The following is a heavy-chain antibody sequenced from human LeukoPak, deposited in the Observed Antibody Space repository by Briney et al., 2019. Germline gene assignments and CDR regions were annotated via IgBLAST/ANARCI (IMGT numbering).Heavy chain of an antibody. CDR3: ASLRGYSGYPYYYYMDV. CDR2: IIPIFGTA. J-gene: IGHJ6*03. CDR1: GGTFSSYA. V-gene: IGHV1-69*01. D-gene: IGHD5-12*01. Sequence: GASVKVSCKASGGTFSSYAISWVRQAPGQGLEWMGGIIPIFGTANYAQKFQGRLTITADESTSTAYMELSSLRSEDTAVYYCASLRGYSGYPYYYYMDVWGKGTTVTISS.